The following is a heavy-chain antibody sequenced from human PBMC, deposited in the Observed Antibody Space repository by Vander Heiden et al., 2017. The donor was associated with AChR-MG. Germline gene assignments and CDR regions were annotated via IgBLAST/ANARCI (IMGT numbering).Heavy chain of an antibody. Sequence: QVQLVPSGAEVKKPGASVTVSCKASGYTFTGYYMHWVRQAPGQGLEWMGWINPNSGGTNYAQKFQGRVTMTRDTSISTAYMELSRLRSDDTAVYYCARDDCGGDCSLLPGMDVWGQGTTVTVSS. CDR3: ARDDCGGDCSLLPGMDV. V-gene: IGHV1-2*02. J-gene: IGHJ6*02. CDR1: GYTFTGYY. CDR2: INPNSGGT. D-gene: IGHD2-21*02.